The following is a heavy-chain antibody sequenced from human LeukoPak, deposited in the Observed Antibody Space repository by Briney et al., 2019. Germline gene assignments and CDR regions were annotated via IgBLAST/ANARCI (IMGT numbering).Heavy chain of an antibody. CDR1: GGTFSSYA. CDR2: IIPILGIA. Sequence: SVKVSCKASGGTFSSYAISWVRQAPGQGLEWMGRIIPILGIANYAQKFQGRVTITADKSTSTAYMELSSLRSEDTAVYYCARGGYYHSSGYYDYYFDYWGQGTLVTVSS. J-gene: IGHJ4*02. D-gene: IGHD3-22*01. CDR3: ARGGYYHSSGYYDYYFDY. V-gene: IGHV1-69*04.